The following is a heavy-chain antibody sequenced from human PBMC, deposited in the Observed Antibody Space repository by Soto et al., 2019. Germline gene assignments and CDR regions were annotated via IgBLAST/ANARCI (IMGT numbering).Heavy chain of an antibody. V-gene: IGHV3-23*01. Sequence: EVQLLESGGGLVQPGGSLRLSCAASGFTFSSYTMSWVRQAPGKGLEWVSDISGSGGSTYYADSVKGRFTISRDNSKKALYQQMINLRANEPAVYYSAKTLSSGWHRGGFDYWGQGPLVTVSS. CDR3: AKTLSSGWHRGGFDY. J-gene: IGHJ4*02. CDR2: ISGSGGST. CDR1: GFTFSSYT. D-gene: IGHD6-19*01.